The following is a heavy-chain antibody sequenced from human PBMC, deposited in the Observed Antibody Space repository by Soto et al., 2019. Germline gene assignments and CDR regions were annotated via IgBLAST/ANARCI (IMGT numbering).Heavy chain of an antibody. CDR1: GGSISSYY. D-gene: IGHD2-15*01. Sequence: SETLSLTCTVSGGSISSYYWSWIRQPPGKGLEWIGYIYYSGSTNYNPSLKSRVTISVDTSKNQFSLNLSSVTAADTAVYYCARAGAATLYEYWGQGTLVTLSS. J-gene: IGHJ4*02. V-gene: IGHV4-59*01. CDR3: ARAGAATLYEY. CDR2: IYYSGST.